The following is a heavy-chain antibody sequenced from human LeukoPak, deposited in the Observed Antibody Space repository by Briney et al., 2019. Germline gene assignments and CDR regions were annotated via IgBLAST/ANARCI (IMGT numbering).Heavy chain of an antibody. V-gene: IGHV3-7*01. Sequence: PGGTLRLSCAASGFTFSNYGMSWVRQAPGKGLEWVANIKQDGSEKYYVDSVKGRFTISRDNAKNSLYLQMNSLRAEDTAVYYCARKGDYWGQGTLVTVSS. CDR2: IKQDGSEK. CDR1: GFTFSNYG. J-gene: IGHJ4*02. CDR3: ARKGDY.